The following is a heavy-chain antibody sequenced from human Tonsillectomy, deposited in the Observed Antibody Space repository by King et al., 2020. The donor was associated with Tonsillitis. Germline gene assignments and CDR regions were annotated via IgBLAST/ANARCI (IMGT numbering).Heavy chain of an antibody. V-gene: IGHV1-2*04. CDR2: INPKTGDT. Sequence: QLVQSGAEVKKPGASVKVSCKASGYTFTDHYMHWVRQAPGHGLEWMGWINPKTGDTNYSQKFQGWVTMTRDTSISTAYMELSRLTSDDTAVYYCARDPLSCNNGGCYWYSGLWGRGTLVTVSS. CDR1: GYTFTDHY. D-gene: IGHD2-8*01. CDR3: ARDPLSCNNGGCYWYSGL. J-gene: IGHJ2*01.